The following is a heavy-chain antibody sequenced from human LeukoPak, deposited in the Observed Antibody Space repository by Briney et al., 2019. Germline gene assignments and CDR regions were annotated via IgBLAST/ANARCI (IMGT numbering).Heavy chain of an antibody. CDR1: GYTFTDYW. CDR3: ARRGTGFGDT. Sequence: PGESLKISCKAFGYTFTDYWIGWVRQMPGKGLDWMGIIYPGDSDIRYSPSFQGQVTISADKSIITAYLQWNSLRASDTAMYYCARRGTGFGDTWGQGTLVTVSS. V-gene: IGHV5-51*01. CDR2: IYPGDSDI. D-gene: IGHD3-10*01. J-gene: IGHJ4*02.